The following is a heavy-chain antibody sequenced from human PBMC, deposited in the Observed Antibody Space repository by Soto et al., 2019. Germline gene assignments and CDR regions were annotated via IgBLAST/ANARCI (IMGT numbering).Heavy chain of an antibody. Sequence: SGPPLVNPTQPLTLTCTFSGFSLSTSGMCVSWIRQPPGKALEWLALIDWGDDKYYSTSLKTRLTISKDTSKNQVVLTMTNMDPVDTATYYCARIPHYDHGMDVWGQGTTVTVSS. V-gene: IGHV2-70*01. CDR2: IDWGDDK. CDR1: GFSLSTSGMC. J-gene: IGHJ6*02. CDR3: ARIPHYDHGMDV.